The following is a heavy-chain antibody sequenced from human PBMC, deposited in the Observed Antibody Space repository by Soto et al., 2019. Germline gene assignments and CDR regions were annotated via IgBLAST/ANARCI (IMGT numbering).Heavy chain of an antibody. Sequence: QLQLQESGSGLVKPSQTLSLTCAVSGGSISSGGYSWSWIRQPPGKGLAWIGYIYHSGSTYYNPSLKSRVTMSVDRSKNQFSLKLTSVTAAETAVYYCARGNFWSGYLDYCGQGTLVTVSS. CDR3: ARGNFWSGYLDY. D-gene: IGHD3-3*01. V-gene: IGHV4-30-2*01. CDR1: GGSISSGGYS. J-gene: IGHJ4*02. CDR2: IYHSGST.